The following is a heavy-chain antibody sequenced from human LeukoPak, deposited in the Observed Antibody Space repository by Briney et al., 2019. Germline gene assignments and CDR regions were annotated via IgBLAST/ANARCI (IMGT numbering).Heavy chain of an antibody. CDR2: IYYSGST. Sequence: SETLSLTCTVSGGSISSFYWSWIRQPPGKGLEWIGYIYYSGSTNYNPSLKSRVTISVDTSKNQFSLKLSSVTAADTAVYYCAKSNGLVDIWGQGTMVTVSS. V-gene: IGHV4-59*01. CDR1: GGSISSFY. J-gene: IGHJ3*02. D-gene: IGHD2-2*01. CDR3: AKSNGLVDI.